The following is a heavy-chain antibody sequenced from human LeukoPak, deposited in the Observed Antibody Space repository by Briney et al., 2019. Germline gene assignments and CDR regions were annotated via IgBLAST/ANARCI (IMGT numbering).Heavy chain of an antibody. CDR3: ARGGRAVAGERYFDY. Sequence: SETLSLTCAVYGGSFSGYYWSWIRQPPGKGLEWIGEINHSGSTNYNPSLKSRVTISVDTSKNQFSLKLSSVTAADTAVYYCARGGRAVAGERYFDYWGQGTLVTVSS. CDR2: INHSGST. V-gene: IGHV4-34*01. J-gene: IGHJ4*02. CDR1: GGSFSGYY. D-gene: IGHD6-19*01.